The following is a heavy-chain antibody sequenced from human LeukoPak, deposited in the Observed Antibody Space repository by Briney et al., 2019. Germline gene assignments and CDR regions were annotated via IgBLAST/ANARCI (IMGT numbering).Heavy chain of an antibody. D-gene: IGHD5-18*01. Sequence: GRSLRLSCAASGFTFSSYGMHWVRQAPGKGLEWVAVIWYDGSNKYYADSVKARFTISRDNSKNTLYLQMNSLRAEDTAVYYCARVEVDTAMEAYYYFDYWGQGTLVTVSS. V-gene: IGHV3-33*01. CDR2: IWYDGSNK. CDR1: GFTFSSYG. CDR3: ARVEVDTAMEAYYYFDY. J-gene: IGHJ4*02.